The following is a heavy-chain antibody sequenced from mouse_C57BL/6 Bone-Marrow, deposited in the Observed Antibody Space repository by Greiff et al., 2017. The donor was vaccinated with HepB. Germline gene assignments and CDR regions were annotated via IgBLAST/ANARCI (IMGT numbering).Heavy chain of an antibody. CDR3: ARRGGNYSNYVDY. CDR2: IYPRSGNT. CDR1: GYTFTSYG. D-gene: IGHD2-5*01. V-gene: IGHV1-81*01. Sequence: VQLQQSGAELARPGASVKLSCKASGYTFTSYGISWVKQRTGQGLEWIGEIYPRSGNTYYNEKFKGKATLTADKSSSTAYMELRSLTSEDSAVYFCARRGGNYSNYVDYWGQGTTLTVSS. J-gene: IGHJ2*01.